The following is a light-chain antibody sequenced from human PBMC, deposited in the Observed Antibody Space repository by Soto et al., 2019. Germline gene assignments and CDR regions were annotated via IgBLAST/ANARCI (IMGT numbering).Light chain of an antibody. CDR1: QTVNGNY. CDR2: GTS. J-gene: IGKJ5*01. Sequence: ETVLTQSPGTLSLSPGERATLSCRASQTVNGNYLGWYQQKPGQAPRLLIYGTSSRATGIPDRFSGSGSGTDFTLTISRLEPEDFAVYYCQQYGTSRHGTFGQGTRLEIK. V-gene: IGKV3-20*01. CDR3: QQYGTSRHGT.